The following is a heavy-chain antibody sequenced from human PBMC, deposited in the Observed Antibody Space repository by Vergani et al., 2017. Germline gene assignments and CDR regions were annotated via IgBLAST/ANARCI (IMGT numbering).Heavy chain of an antibody. D-gene: IGHD3-10*01. J-gene: IGHJ6*02. CDR1: DSSIMTNPY. V-gene: IGHV4-38-2*01. Sequence: QVQLQESGPGLVKPSETLTLTCDVSDSSIMTNPYWGWFRQSPGKGLEWIGCIHHSGDTHYNSSLKSRVSISIVSRSKFSLSLTSGTAADTAIYYCARHRGSGGFFPSSYFYGMDVWGHGTTVTVSS. CDR3: ARHRGSGGFFPSSYFYGMDV. CDR2: IHHSGDT.